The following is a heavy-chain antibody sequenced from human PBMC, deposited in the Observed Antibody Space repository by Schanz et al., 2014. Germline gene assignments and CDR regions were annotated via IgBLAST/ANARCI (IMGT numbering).Heavy chain of an antibody. Sequence: VQLVESGGDLVKPGGSLRLSCEASGFTFSNHALSWVRQAPGKGLEWVSGIGGSGDSTHYADSVKGRFTISRDNGKKSLFLQINSVRAEDTAVYFCARDYESDLSSPRHDAFDVWGQGTVVTVSS. CDR1: GFTFSNHA. D-gene: IGHD3-22*01. J-gene: IGHJ3*01. V-gene: IGHV3-23*04. CDR3: ARDYESDLSSPRHDAFDV. CDR2: IGGSGDST.